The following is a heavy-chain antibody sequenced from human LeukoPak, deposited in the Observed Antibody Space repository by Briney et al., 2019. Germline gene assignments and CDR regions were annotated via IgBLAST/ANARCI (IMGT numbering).Heavy chain of an antibody. Sequence: PSETLSLTCTVSGGSISSYYWSWIRQPPGKGLEWIGYIYNSGTINYNPSLKSRVTISVDMSNNQFSLKLTSATAADTAVYYCARDWLVVQPYIMDVWGQGTTVTVSS. CDR1: GGSISSYY. CDR2: IYNSGTI. D-gene: IGHD2-2*01. V-gene: IGHV4-59*01. J-gene: IGHJ6*02. CDR3: ARDWLVVQPYIMDV.